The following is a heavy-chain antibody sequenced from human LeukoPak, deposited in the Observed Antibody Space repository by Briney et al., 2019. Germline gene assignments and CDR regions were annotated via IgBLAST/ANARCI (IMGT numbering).Heavy chain of an antibody. D-gene: IGHD3-22*01. J-gene: IGHJ4*02. CDR1: GGSVSSNSAA. CDR2: TYYRSKWYN. Sequence: SQTLSLTCAISGGSVSSNSAAWNWIRKSPSRGLEWLGRTYYRSKWYNDYAVSVRSRITTNPDTSKNQFSLQLNSVTPEDTAVYYCARDSPNYDSSGYYYDYWGQGTLVTVSS. CDR3: ARDSPNYDSSGYYYDY. V-gene: IGHV6-1*01.